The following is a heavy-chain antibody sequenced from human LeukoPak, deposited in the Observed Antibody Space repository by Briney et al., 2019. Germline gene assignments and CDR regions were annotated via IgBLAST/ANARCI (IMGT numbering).Heavy chain of an antibody. Sequence: PGGSLRLSCAASGFTFSGYYMSWIRQAPGKGLEWVSYISSSGSTIYYADSVKGRFTISRDNAKNSLYLQMNSLRAEDTAVYYCARESAVAALGGAFDIWGQGTMVTVSS. CDR3: ARESAVAALGGAFDI. D-gene: IGHD6-19*01. CDR1: GFTFSGYY. CDR2: ISSSGSTI. J-gene: IGHJ3*02. V-gene: IGHV3-11*01.